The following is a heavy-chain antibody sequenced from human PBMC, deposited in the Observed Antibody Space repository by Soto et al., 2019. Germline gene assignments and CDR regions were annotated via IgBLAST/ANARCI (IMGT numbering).Heavy chain of an antibody. CDR3: ARSASGGYFYYYYGMDV. J-gene: IGHJ6*02. Sequence: PTGTLSLTCADSGGPISINKKWRCGRQPPGKGLEWIGEIYHSGSTNYNPSLKSRVTISVDKSKNQFSLKLSSVTAADTAVYYCARSASGGYFYYYYGMDVWGQGTTVTVSS. D-gene: IGHD3-10*01. V-gene: IGHV4-4*02. CDR2: IYHSGST. CDR1: GGPISINKK.